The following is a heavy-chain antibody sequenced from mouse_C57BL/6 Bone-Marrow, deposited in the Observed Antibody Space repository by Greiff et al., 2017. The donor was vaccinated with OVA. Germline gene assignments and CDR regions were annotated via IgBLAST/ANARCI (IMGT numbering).Heavy chain of an antibody. CDR1: GFTFSSYG. V-gene: IGHV5-6*01. CDR3: ARTTADY. CDR2: ISSGGSYT. Sequence: EVQVVESGGDLVKPGGSLKLSCAASGFTFSSYGMSWVRQTPDKRLEWVATISSGGSYTYYPDSVKGRFTISRDNAKNTLYLQMSGLKSEDTAMYYCARTTADYWGQGTTLTVSS. D-gene: IGHD1-2*01. J-gene: IGHJ2*01.